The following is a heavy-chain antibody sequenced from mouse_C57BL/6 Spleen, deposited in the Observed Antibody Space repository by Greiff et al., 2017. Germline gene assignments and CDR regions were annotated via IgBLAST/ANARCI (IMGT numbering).Heavy chain of an antibody. CDR2: INPNYGTT. Sequence: LVESGPELVKPGASVKISCKASGYSFTDYNMNWVKQSNGKSLEWIGVINPNYGTTSYNQKFKGKATLTVDQSSSTAYMQLNSLTSADSAVYYCARKGKSSGTMDYWGQGTSVTVSS. J-gene: IGHJ4*01. D-gene: IGHD3-2*02. CDR3: ARKGKSSGTMDY. CDR1: GYSFTDYN. V-gene: IGHV1-39*01.